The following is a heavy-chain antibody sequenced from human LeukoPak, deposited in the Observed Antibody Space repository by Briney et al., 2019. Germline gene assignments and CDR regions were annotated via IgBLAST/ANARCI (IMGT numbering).Heavy chain of an antibody. CDR1: GGTFSSYA. D-gene: IGHD3-10*01. J-gene: IGHJ4*02. CDR2: IIPILGIA. V-gene: IGHV1-69*04. CDR3: ASDVLCSGGYYGSGD. Sequence: SVKVSCKASGGTFSSYAISWVRQAPGQGLEWMGRIIPILGIANYAQKFQGRVTITADKSTSTAYMELSSLRSEDTAVYYCASDVLCSGGYYGSGDWGQGTLVTVSS.